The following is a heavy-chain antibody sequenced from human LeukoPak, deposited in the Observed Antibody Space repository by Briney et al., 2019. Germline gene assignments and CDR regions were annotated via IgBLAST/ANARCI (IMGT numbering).Heavy chain of an antibody. CDR2: IRYDGSNK. D-gene: IGHD3-22*01. CDR3: ARDLLYDSSGIFDY. CDR1: GFPFSSYS. V-gene: IGHV3-30*02. J-gene: IGHJ4*02. Sequence: GGSLRLSCAASGFPFSSYSMNWVRQAPGKGLEWVAFIRYDGSNKYYADSVKGRFTISRDNSKNTLYLQMNSLRAEDTAVYYCARDLLYDSSGIFDYWGQGTLVTVSS.